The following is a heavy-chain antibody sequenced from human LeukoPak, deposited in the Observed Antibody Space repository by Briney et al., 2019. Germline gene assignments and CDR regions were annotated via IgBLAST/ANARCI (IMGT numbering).Heavy chain of an antibody. V-gene: IGHV3-30-3*01. J-gene: IGHJ5*02. CDR3: ARVSYEYSSSPARGSFDP. Sequence: GGSLRLSCAASGFTFSSYAMHWVRQAPGKGLEWVAVISYDGSNKYYADSVKGRFTISRDNSKNTLYLQMNSLRAEDTAVYYCARVSYEYSSSPARGSFDPWGQGTLVTVSS. D-gene: IGHD6-6*01. CDR1: GFTFSSYA. CDR2: ISYDGSNK.